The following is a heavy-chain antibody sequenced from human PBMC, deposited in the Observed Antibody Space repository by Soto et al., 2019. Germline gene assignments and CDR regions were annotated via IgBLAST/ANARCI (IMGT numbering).Heavy chain of an antibody. V-gene: IGHV1-18*04. D-gene: IGHD2-2*01. J-gene: IGHJ4*02. CDR2: ISDYHGNT. CDR1: CYTFTTCG. CDR3: ARHYCTSTTSCDASDY. Sequence: GASVKGSCSAYCYTFTTCGISWVRQAPGQGLEWMGCISDYHGNTNCAQNLLGRLTLTTDTSTSTAYVELRSLRSDETAVYFCARHYCTSTTSCDASDYWGQGTLVTVSS.